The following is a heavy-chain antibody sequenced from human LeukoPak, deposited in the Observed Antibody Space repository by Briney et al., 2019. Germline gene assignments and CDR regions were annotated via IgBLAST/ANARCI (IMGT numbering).Heavy chain of an antibody. Sequence: GGSLRLSCAASGFTFSSYSMNWVRQAPGKGLEWVSSISSSSSYIYYADSVKGRFTISRDNAKNSLYLQMNSLRAEDTAVYYCARDFSRIVVVPAAIGYWGQGTLVTVSS. J-gene: IGHJ4*02. CDR3: ARDFSRIVVVPAAIGY. CDR2: ISSSSSYI. V-gene: IGHV3-21*01. CDR1: GFTFSSYS. D-gene: IGHD2-2*01.